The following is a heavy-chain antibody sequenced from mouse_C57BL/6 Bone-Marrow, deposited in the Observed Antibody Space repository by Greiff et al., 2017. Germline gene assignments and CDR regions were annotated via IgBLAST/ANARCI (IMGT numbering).Heavy chain of an antibody. V-gene: IGHV1-69*01. CDR2: IDPSDSYT. CDR1: GYTFTSYW. J-gene: IGHJ2*01. D-gene: IGHD1-1*01. CDR3: ARYGYGSPFYY. Sequence: QVQLKQPGAELVMPGASVKLSCKASGYTFTSYWMHWVKQRPGQGLEWIGEIDPSDSYTNYNQKFKGKSTLTVDKSSSTADMQLSSLTSEDSSVYFCARYGYGSPFYYWGQGTTLTGSS.